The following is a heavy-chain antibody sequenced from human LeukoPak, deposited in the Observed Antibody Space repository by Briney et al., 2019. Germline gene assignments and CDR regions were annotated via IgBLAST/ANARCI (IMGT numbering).Heavy chain of an antibody. J-gene: IGHJ4*02. CDR3: ARDIRGDYYGSGSYYNPLVFDY. V-gene: IGHV1-18*01. Sequence: ASVKVSCKASGYTFTSYGISWVRQAPGQGLEWMGWISAYNGNTNYAQKLQGRVTMTTDTSTSTAYMELRSLRSDDTAVYYCARDIRGDYYGSGSYYNPLVFDYWGQGTLVTVSS. D-gene: IGHD3-10*01. CDR2: ISAYNGNT. CDR1: GYTFTSYG.